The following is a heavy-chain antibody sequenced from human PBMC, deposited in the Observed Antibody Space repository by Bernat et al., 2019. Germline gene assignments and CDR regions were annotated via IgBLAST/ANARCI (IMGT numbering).Heavy chain of an antibody. V-gene: IGHV4-39*01. Sequence: QLQLQESGPGLVKPSETLSLTCTVSGGSISSSSYYWGWIRQHPGKGLEWIGSIYYSGSTYYNPSLKSRVTISVDTSKNQFSLKLSSVTAADTAVYYCARLGKMATIVSYSGYWGQGTLVTVSS. D-gene: IGHD5-24*01. J-gene: IGHJ4*02. CDR3: ARLGKMATIVSYSGY. CDR2: IYYSGST. CDR1: GGSISSSSYY.